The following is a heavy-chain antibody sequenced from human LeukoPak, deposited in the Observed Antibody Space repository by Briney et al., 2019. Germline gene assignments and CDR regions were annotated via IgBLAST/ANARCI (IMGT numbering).Heavy chain of an antibody. Sequence: GGSLRLSCAASGFTFSTYALTWVRQAPGKGLEWVSVISGSDGSTNYADSVKGRFTISRDNSKNTLYLQMNSLRAEDTAVYYCARVPRGYYIIQFDYWGQGTLVTVSS. V-gene: IGHV3-23*01. CDR1: GFTFSTYA. J-gene: IGHJ4*02. CDR2: ISGSDGST. CDR3: ARVPRGYYIIQFDY. D-gene: IGHD3-3*01.